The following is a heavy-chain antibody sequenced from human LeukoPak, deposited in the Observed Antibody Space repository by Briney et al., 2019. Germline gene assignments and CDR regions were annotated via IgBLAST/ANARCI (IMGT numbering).Heavy chain of an antibody. Sequence: GGSLRLSCAASGFTFSNYAMNWVRQASGRGLEWVSGITDSGRKTYYADSVKGRFSISRDNSKNTVYLQMSDLRAEDTAVYYCARDRTAMHYSDYWGQGTLVTVSS. CDR3: ARDRTAMHYSDY. V-gene: IGHV3-23*01. CDR2: ITDSGRKT. D-gene: IGHD2-2*01. J-gene: IGHJ4*02. CDR1: GFTFSNYA.